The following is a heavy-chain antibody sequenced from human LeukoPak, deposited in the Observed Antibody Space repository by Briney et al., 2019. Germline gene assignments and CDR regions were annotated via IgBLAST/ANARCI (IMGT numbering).Heavy chain of an antibody. CDR2: ISYDGSNK. CDR3: ARDSIDYGDYGHFDY. V-gene: IGHV3-30*04. CDR1: GFTFSSYA. D-gene: IGHD4-17*01. Sequence: GGSLRLSCAASGFTFSSYAMHWVRQAPGKGLEWVAVISYDGSNKYYADSVKGRFTISRDNSKNTLYLQMNSLRAEDTAVYYCARDSIDYGDYGHFDYWGQGTLVTVSS. J-gene: IGHJ4*02.